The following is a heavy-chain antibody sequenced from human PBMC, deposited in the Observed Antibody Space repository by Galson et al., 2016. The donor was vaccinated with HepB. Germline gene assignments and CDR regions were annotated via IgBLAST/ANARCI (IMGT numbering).Heavy chain of an antibody. D-gene: IGHD2/OR15-2a*01. J-gene: IGHJ4*02. CDR3: VRGFLSNSFDY. CDR1: GFTFSSYW. Sequence: SLRLSCAASGFTFSSYWMHWVRQTPGKGLVWVSRMNSDGIRTSHADSVAGRFTISRDNAKNTLYLQMNSLRAEDTAIYYCVRGFLSNSFDYWGQGVLVTVAS. CDR2: MNSDGIRT. V-gene: IGHV3-74*01.